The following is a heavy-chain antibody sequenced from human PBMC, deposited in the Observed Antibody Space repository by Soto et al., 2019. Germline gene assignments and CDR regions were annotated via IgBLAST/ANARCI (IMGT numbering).Heavy chain of an antibody. CDR3: AKAYDNSAYFQFDY. Sequence: GGSLRLSCAASGFTFSSYGMSWVRQAPGKGLEWVSVISGSDGSTYYADSVKGRFTISRDNSKNTLYLQMNSLRAEDTAVYYCAKAYDNSAYFQFDYWGQGTLVTVAS. CDR2: ISGSDGST. V-gene: IGHV3-23*01. CDR1: GFTFSSYG. D-gene: IGHD3-22*01. J-gene: IGHJ4*02.